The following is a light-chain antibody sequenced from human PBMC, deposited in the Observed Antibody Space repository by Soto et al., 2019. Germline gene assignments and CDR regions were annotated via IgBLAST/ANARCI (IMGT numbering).Light chain of an antibody. Sequence: EIVMSQSPATLSVSPGDRATLSCRASQSVRSYLAWYQQKPGQAPRLLIYDASNRATGIPARFSGSGSGTEFTLTISSLQPDDFATYYCQQYNSYWTFGQGTKVDIK. CDR2: DAS. CDR1: QSVRSY. CDR3: QQYNSYWT. J-gene: IGKJ1*01. V-gene: IGKV3D-15*01.